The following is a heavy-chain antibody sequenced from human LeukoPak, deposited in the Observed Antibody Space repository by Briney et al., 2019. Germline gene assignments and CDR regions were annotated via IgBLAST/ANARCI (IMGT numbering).Heavy chain of an antibody. CDR2: IKHDGSET. D-gene: IGHD3-22*01. J-gene: IGHJ3*02. CDR1: GFTFSSYW. V-gene: IGHV3-7*01. Sequence: GGSLRLSCAASGFTFSSYWLRWVRQPPGKGLEWVANIKHDGSETYYVDSVKGRFTISRDNAKNSLYLQMNSLRAEDTAVYYCARIVEYAFDIWGQGTMVTVSS. CDR3: ARIVEYAFDI.